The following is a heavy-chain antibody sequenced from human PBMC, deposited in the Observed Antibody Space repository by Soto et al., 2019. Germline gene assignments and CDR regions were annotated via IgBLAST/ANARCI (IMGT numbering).Heavy chain of an antibody. D-gene: IGHD4-17*01. Sequence: GGSLRLSCAASGFTFSSYAMHWVRQAPGKGLEWVAVISYDGSNKYYADSVKGRFTISRDNSKNTLYLQMNSLRAEDTAVYYCARGISYGDYYYYYGMDVWGQGTTVTVSS. J-gene: IGHJ6*02. CDR1: GFTFSSYA. V-gene: IGHV3-30-3*01. CDR3: ARGISYGDYYYYYGMDV. CDR2: ISYDGSNK.